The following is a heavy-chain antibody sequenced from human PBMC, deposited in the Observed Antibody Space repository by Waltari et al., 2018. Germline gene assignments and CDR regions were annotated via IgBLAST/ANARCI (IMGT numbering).Heavy chain of an antibody. D-gene: IGHD6-13*01. V-gene: IGHV3-23*04. CDR3: AKVPPNFQYSSSWLDY. J-gene: IGHJ4*02. Sequence: EVQLVESGGGLVQPGGSLRLSCAASGFTFSSYAMSWVRQAPGKGLEWVSAISGSGGSTYYAASVEGRFTISRENYKNTLYLQMNSLRAEDTAVYYCAKVPPNFQYSSSWLDYWGQGTLVTVSS. CDR2: ISGSGGST. CDR1: GFTFSSYA.